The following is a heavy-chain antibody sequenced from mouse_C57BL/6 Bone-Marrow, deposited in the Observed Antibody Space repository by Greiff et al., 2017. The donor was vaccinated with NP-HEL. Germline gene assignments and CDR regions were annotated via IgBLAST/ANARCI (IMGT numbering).Heavy chain of an antibody. V-gene: IGHV2-5*01. Sequence: VQLVESGPGLVQPSQSLSITCTVSGFSLTSYGVHWVRQSPGKGLEWLGVIWRGGSTDYNAAFMSRLSITKDNSKSQVFFKMNSLQADDTAIYYCAKHYYGSSYYWYFDVWGTGTTVTVSS. CDR1: GFSLTSYG. D-gene: IGHD1-1*01. J-gene: IGHJ1*03. CDR2: IWRGGST. CDR3: AKHYYGSSYYWYFDV.